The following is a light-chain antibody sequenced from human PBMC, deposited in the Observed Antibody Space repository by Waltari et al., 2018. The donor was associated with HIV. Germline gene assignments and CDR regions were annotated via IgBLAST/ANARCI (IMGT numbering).Light chain of an antibody. V-gene: IGKV1-39*01. J-gene: IGKJ2*01. CDR1: QSISTY. Sequence: EIQMSQSPSSLSAFVGDRVTITCRASQSISTYLNWYQQKPGKAPKLLIYAASTLQSGVPSRFSGSGSGTDFTLTISSLQPEDFATYYCQQSYSIPYTFGQGTKLETK. CDR2: AAS. CDR3: QQSYSIPYT.